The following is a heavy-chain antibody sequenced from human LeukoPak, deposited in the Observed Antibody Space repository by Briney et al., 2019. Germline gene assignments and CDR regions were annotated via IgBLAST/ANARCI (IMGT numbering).Heavy chain of an antibody. Sequence: GGSLRLSCAASGFIFSNYGMHWVRQAPGQGLEWVAVISSDGSHKYYADSVTGRFTISRDSSNNTLYLQMNGLRAEDTAVYYCAKGGSSGYYFTLFDSWGQGTLVTVSS. CDR3: AKGGSSGYYFTLFDS. CDR1: GFIFSNYG. CDR2: ISSDGSHK. D-gene: IGHD3-22*01. V-gene: IGHV3-30*18. J-gene: IGHJ4*02.